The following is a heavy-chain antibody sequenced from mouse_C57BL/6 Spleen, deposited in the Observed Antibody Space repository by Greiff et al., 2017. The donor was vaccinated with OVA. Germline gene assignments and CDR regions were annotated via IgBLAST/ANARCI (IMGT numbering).Heavy chain of an antibody. CDR3: ARDRRLDY. D-gene: IGHD3-2*02. V-gene: IGHV5-4*01. CDR1: GFTFSSYA. Sequence: EVKLMESGGGLVKPGGSLKLSCAASGFTFSSYAMSWVRQTPEKRLEWVATISDGGSYTYYPENVKGRFTISRDNAKNNLYLQMSHLKSEDTAMYYCARDRRLDYWGQGTTLTVSS. J-gene: IGHJ2*01. CDR2: ISDGGSYT.